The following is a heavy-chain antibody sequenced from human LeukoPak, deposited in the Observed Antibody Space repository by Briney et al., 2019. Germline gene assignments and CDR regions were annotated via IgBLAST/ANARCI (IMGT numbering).Heavy chain of an antibody. J-gene: IGHJ6*04. CDR1: GYTFTSYY. CDR2: INPSGGST. D-gene: IGHD3-10*01. Sequence: ASVKGSCKASGYTFTSYYMHWVRQASGQGLEWMGIINPSGGSTSYAQKFQGRVTMTRDTSTSTVYMELSSLRSEDTAVYYCASSRGSGSYGFGMDVWGKGTTVTVSS. CDR3: ASSRGSGSYGFGMDV. V-gene: IGHV1-46*01.